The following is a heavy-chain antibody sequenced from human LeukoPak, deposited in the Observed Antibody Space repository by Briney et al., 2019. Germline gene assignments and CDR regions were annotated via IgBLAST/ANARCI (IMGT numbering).Heavy chain of an antibody. Sequence: AAVKVSCKASGYTFTSYGISWVRQATGQGLEWMGWMNPNSGNTGYAQKFQGRVTMTRNTSISTAYMELSSLRSEDTAVYYCARTTIRGDAFDIWGQGTMVTVSS. V-gene: IGHV1-8*02. D-gene: IGHD2-21*02. CDR3: ARTTIRGDAFDI. J-gene: IGHJ3*02. CDR1: GYTFTSYG. CDR2: MNPNSGNT.